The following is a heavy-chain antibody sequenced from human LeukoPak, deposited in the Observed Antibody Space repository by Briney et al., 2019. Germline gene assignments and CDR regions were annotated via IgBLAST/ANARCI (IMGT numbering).Heavy chain of an antibody. J-gene: IGHJ4*02. D-gene: IGHD2-15*01. V-gene: IGHV5-51*01. CDR1: GYRFTSYW. CDR2: IYPGDSDT. Sequence: GESLQLSCQGSGYRFTSYWIGWVRQMPGKGLEWMGIIYPGDSDTRYSPSFQGQVTISADKSISTAYLQWSSLKASDTAMYYCARRDCSGGSCYSSAFDYWGLGTLVTVSS. CDR3: ARRDCSGGSCYSSAFDY.